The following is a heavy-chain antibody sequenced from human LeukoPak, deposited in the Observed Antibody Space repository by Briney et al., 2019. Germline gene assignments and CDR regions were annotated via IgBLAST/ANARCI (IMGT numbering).Heavy chain of an antibody. D-gene: IGHD3-22*01. CDR1: GFTFSNAW. J-gene: IGHJ3*02. CDR3: ARVPHYYDSSGSMGDAFDI. Sequence: PGGSLRLSCAASGFTFSNAWMSWVRQAPGKGLEWVGRIKSKTDGGTTDYAAPVKGRFTISRDDSKNTLYLQMNSLRAEDTAVYYCARVPHYYDSSGSMGDAFDIWGQGTMVTVSS. V-gene: IGHV3-15*01. CDR2: IKSKTDGGTT.